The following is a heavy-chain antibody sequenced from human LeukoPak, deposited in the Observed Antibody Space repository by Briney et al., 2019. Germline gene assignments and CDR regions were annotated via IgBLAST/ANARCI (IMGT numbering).Heavy chain of an antibody. CDR3: ARILSGDYVVAYFQH. D-gene: IGHD4-17*01. V-gene: IGHV1-2*06. CDR2: INPNRGGT. Sequence: ASVKVSCKASGYTFTGYYMHWVRQAPGQGLEWMGRINPNRGGTNYAQKFQGRVTMTRDTSMRTAYMELSRLRSDDTAVYYCARILSGDYVVAYFQHWGQGTLVTVSS. CDR1: GYTFTGYY. J-gene: IGHJ1*01.